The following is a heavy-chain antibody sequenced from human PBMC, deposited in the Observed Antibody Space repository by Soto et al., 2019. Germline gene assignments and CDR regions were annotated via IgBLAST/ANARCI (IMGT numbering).Heavy chain of an antibody. CDR2: IYYSGST. D-gene: IGHD3-16*01. CDR1: GGSISSGGYY. V-gene: IGHV4-31*03. CDR3: ARDSTGFVGYYYYGMDV. J-gene: IGHJ6*02. Sequence: SETLSLTCTVSGGSISSGGYYWSWIRQHPGKGLEWIGCIYYSGSTYYNPSLKSRVTISVDTSKNQFSLKLSSVTAADTAVYYCARDSTGFVGYYYYGMDVWGQGTTVTVSS.